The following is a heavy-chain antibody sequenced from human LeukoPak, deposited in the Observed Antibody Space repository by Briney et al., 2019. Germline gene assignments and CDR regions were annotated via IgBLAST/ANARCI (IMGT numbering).Heavy chain of an antibody. V-gene: IGHV4-59*01. CDR1: GGSISSYY. J-gene: IGHJ4*02. CDR2: IYYSGST. Sequence: SETLSLTCTASGGSISSYYWSWIRQPPGKGLEWIGYIYYSGSTNYNPSLKSRVNISVDTSKNQFSLKLSSVTAADTAVYYCARLADSGMDYWGQGTLVTVSS. CDR3: ARLADSGMDY. D-gene: IGHD5-12*01.